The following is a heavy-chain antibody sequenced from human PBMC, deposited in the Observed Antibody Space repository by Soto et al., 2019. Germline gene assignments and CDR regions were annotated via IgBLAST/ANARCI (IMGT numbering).Heavy chain of an antibody. CDR1: GYTFSGYD. V-gene: IGHV1-8*01. Sequence: ASVEVSCKSSGYTFSGYDINWVRQAPGQGLEWMGWVSPDSGSTGYAGIFQGRVTMTWDTSKNQFSLKLSSVTAADTAVYYCAREKNSGYRSAYYYGMDVWGQGTTVNVSS. CDR3: AREKNSGYRSAYYYGMDV. J-gene: IGHJ6*02. D-gene: IGHD5-12*01. CDR2: VSPDSGST.